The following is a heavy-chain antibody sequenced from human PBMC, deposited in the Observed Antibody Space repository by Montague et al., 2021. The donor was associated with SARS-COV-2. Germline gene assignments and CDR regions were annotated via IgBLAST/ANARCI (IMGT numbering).Heavy chain of an antibody. V-gene: IGHV4-59*01. CDR2: IYYSWST. J-gene: IGHJ3*02. D-gene: IGHD5-18*01. Sequence: SETLSLTCTVSGASISSYYWSWIRQPPGKGLEWIGYIYYSWSTNYNPSLKSRVTISLDTSKNQFSRKLNSVTAADTAVYYCARGSYGPDGFDIWGQGTMVTVSS. CDR1: GASISSYY. CDR3: ARGSYGPDGFDI.